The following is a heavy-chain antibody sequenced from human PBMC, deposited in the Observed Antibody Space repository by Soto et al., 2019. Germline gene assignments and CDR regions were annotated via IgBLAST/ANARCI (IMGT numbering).Heavy chain of an antibody. CDR2: ISSSSSTI. Sequence: GGSLRLSCAASGFTFSSYSMNWVRQAPGKGLEWVSYISSSSSTIYYADSVKGRFTISRDNAKNSLYLQMNSLRAEDTAVYYCASLAFVLRYFDWTEFDYWGQGTLVTVSS. V-gene: IGHV3-48*01. J-gene: IGHJ4*02. CDR1: GFTFSSYS. CDR3: ASLAFVLRYFDWTEFDY. D-gene: IGHD3-9*01.